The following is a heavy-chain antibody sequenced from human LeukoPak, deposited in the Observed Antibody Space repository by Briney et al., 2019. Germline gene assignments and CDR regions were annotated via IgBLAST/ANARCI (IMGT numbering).Heavy chain of an antibody. V-gene: IGHV1-18*01. CDR3: ARAYCGGDCYTWWFDP. D-gene: IGHD2-21*02. CDR1: GYTFTSYG. Sequence: GASVKVSCKASGYTFTSYGISWVRQAPGQGLEWMGWISAYNGNTIYAQKLQGRVTMTTDTSTSTAYMELRSLRSDDTAVYYCARAYCGGDCYTWWFDPWGQGTLVTVSS. J-gene: IGHJ5*02. CDR2: ISAYNGNT.